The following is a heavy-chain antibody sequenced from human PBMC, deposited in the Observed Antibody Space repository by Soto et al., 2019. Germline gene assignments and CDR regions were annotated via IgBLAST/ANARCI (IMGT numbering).Heavy chain of an antibody. CDR1: GGSFSGYY. J-gene: IGHJ4*02. CDR2: INHSGRN. D-gene: IGHD6-19*01. Sequence: QVQLQQWGAGLLKPSETLSLTCAVYGGSFSGYYWSWIRQPPGKGLEWIGEINHSGRNNYSPSLKSRVTISVDTSKNQLSLKLSSVTAADTAVYYCARSAAGNDYWGQGTLVTVSS. V-gene: IGHV4-34*01. CDR3: ARSAAGNDY.